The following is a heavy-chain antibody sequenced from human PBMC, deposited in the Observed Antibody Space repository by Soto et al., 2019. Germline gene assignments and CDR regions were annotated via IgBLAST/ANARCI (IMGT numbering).Heavy chain of an antibody. V-gene: IGHV1-18*01. CDR1: GYTFSNFG. Sequence: ASVKVSWKASGYTFSNFGISWVRQAPGEGLEWMGWISPNSEKTKIAQRFQGRVTMTRDTSTSTVSMELSSLRYEDTALYYCTRGGAIVVVTAXFDRWGQGTLVTVSS. CDR2: ISPNSEKT. J-gene: IGHJ5*02. D-gene: IGHD2-21*02. CDR3: TRGGAIVVVTAXFDR.